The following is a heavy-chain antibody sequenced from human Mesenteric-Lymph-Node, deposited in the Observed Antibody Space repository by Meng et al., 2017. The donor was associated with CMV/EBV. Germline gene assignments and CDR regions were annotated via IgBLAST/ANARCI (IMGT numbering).Heavy chain of an antibody. V-gene: IGHV3-73*01. CDR1: GFTFSGSA. D-gene: IGHD2-2*01. CDR3: IRPSLIAVVAPAATPFDH. Sequence: GGSLRLSCAASGFTFSGSAIHWVRQAAGKGLEWVGRIRSIGNTYATSYAASVKGRFTISRDDSKNTAYLQMNGLKIEDTAVYYCIRPSLIAVVAPAATPFDHWGQGTLVTVSS. CDR2: IRSIGNTYAT. J-gene: IGHJ4*02.